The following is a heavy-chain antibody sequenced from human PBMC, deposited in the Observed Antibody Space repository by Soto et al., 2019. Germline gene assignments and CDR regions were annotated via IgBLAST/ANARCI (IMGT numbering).Heavy chain of an antibody. J-gene: IGHJ6*02. CDR3: ARDPFYYYGMDV. CDR2: ISSSSSYI. Sequence: EVQLVESGGGLVKPGGSLRLSCAASGFTFSSYSMNWVRQAPGKGLEWASSISSSSSYIYYADSVKGRFTISRDNAKNSLYLQMNSLRAEDTAVYYCARDPFYYYGMDVWGQGTTVTVSS. CDR1: GFTFSSYS. V-gene: IGHV3-21*01.